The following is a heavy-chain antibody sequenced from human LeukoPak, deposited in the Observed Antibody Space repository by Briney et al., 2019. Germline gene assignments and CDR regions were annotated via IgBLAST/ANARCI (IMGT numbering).Heavy chain of an antibody. CDR1: GGSISSYY. CDR3: ARGDGYNYPAEYFQH. V-gene: IGHV4-59*06. D-gene: IGHD5-24*01. Sequence: SETLSLTCTVSGGSISSYYWNWIRQHPGKGLEWIGYIYYSGSTYYNPSLKSRVTISVDTSKNQFSLKLSSVTAADTAVYYCARGDGYNYPAEYFQHWGQGTLVTVSS. CDR2: IYYSGST. J-gene: IGHJ1*01.